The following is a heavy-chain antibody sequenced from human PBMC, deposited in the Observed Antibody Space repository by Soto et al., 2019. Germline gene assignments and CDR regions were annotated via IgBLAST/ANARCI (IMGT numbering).Heavy chain of an antibody. Sequence: EVQLLESGGGLVQPGGSLRLSCAASGFTFSSYDMSWVRQAPGKGLECVSGISGSGGSTYYADSVKGRFTISRDNSKNTLYLEMNSLRAEDTAVYYCAKATTLARAFDIWGQGTMVTVSS. V-gene: IGHV3-23*01. D-gene: IGHD4-17*01. CDR3: AKATTLARAFDI. CDR2: ISGSGGST. CDR1: GFTFSSYD. J-gene: IGHJ3*02.